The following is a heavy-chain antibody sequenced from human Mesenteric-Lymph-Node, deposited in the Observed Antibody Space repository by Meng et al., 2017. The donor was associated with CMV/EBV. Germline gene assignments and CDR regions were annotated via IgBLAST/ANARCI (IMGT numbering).Heavy chain of an antibody. V-gene: IGHV4-39*07. CDR2: IYYSGST. J-gene: IGHJ4*02. CDR3: ARDGGYY. D-gene: IGHD3-16*01. CDR1: GGSISSSSYY. Sequence: GSLRLSCTVSGGSISSSSYYWGWIRQPPGKGLEWIGSIYYSGSTYYNPSLKSRVTISVDTSKNQFSLKLSSVTAADTAVYYCARDGGYYWGQGTLVTVSS.